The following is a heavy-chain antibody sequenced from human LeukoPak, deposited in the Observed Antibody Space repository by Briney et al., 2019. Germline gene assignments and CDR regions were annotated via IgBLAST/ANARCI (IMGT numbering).Heavy chain of an antibody. CDR1: GVFNTHYY. D-gene: IGHD3-16*01. J-gene: IGHJ5*02. CDR3: ARGAESSSLYGVWFDP. CDR2: IYHSGST. V-gene: IGHV4-59*01. Sequence: SETLSLTCSVSGVFNTHYYWSWIRQPPGKGLEWIGYIYHSGSTNYNPSLKSRVTISVDPSKVHFSLKLSSVTTADTAIYYCARGAESSSLYGVWFDPWGQGTLVTVSS.